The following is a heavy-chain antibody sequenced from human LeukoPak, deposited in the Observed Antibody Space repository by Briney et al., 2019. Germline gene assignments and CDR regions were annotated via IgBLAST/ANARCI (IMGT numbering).Heavy chain of an antibody. D-gene: IGHD3-3*01. Sequence: SETLSLTCTVSGGSINTYYWSWIRQPPGKGLEWIGYIYYSGSTNYNPSLKSRATMSVDTSKNQFSLKLTSVTAADTAVYYCARRYDFWSGYYGMDVWGQGTTVTVSS. CDR1: GGSINTYY. J-gene: IGHJ6*02. CDR2: IYYSGST. CDR3: ARRYDFWSGYYGMDV. V-gene: IGHV4-59*01.